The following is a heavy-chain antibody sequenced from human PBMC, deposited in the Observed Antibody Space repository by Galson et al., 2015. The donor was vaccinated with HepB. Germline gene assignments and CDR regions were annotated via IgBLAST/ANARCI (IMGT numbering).Heavy chain of an antibody. V-gene: IGHV3-33*01. CDR1: GFTFSSYG. CDR2: IWYDGSNK. J-gene: IGHJ5*02. CDR3: ARDVGITMVRRNTKGANWFDP. Sequence: SLRLSCAASGFTFSSYGIHWVRQAPGKGLEWVAVIWYDGSNKYYADPVKGRFTISRDNSKNTLYLQMNSLRAEDTAVYYCARDVGITMVRRNTKGANWFDPWGQGTLVTVSS. D-gene: IGHD3-10*01.